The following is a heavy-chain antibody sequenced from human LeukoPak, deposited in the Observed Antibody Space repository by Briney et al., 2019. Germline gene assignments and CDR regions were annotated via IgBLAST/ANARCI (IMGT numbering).Heavy chain of an antibody. J-gene: IGHJ4*02. Sequence: SVKVFCKASGGTFSSYAISWVRQAPGQGLGWMGGIIPIFGTANYAQKFQGRVTITTDESTSTAYMELSSLRSEDTAVYYCARDRVRGVIIIDYWGQGTLVTVSS. CDR1: GGTFSSYA. D-gene: IGHD3-10*01. V-gene: IGHV1-69*05. CDR3: ARDRVRGVIIIDY. CDR2: IIPIFGTA.